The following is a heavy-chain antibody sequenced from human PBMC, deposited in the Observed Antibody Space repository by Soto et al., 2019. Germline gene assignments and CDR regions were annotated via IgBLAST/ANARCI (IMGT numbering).Heavy chain of an antibody. V-gene: IGHV3-30*03. CDR3: ATDLQSLGDYYYYFYGMVV. CDR1: GFTFSTYG. Sequence: QVQLVESGGGEVQPGRSLTISCAASGFTFSTYGMHWVRQTPGKWLEWVAVISYDGTNKFYSDSVNGRFTISRDNFKNTLTLQMNSLRADDKAVYCCATDLQSLGDYYYYFYGMVVWGLRTRVTFSS. D-gene: IGHD4-17*01. J-gene: IGHJ6*02. CDR2: ISYDGTNK.